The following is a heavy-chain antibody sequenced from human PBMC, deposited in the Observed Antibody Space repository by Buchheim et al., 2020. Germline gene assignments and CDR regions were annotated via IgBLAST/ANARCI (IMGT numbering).Heavy chain of an antibody. V-gene: IGHV6-1*01. J-gene: IGHJ6*02. CDR2: TYYRSKWYN. Sequence: QVQLQQSGPGLVKPSQTLSLTCAISGDSVSSNSAAWNWIRQSPSRGLEWLGRTYYRSKWYNDYAVSVKSRITITPATSKNQFSLQLNSVTPEDTAVYYCARGALIMVRGVRDYYYYYGMDVWGQGTT. CDR1: GDSVSSNSAA. D-gene: IGHD3-10*01. CDR3: ARGALIMVRGVRDYYYYYGMDV.